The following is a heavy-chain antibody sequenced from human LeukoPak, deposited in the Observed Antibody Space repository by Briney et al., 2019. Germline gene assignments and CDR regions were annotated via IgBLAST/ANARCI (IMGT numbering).Heavy chain of an antibody. J-gene: IGHJ6*04. D-gene: IGHD3-10*01. CDR1: GFTFSSYE. CDR3: ARAPASYYGNYYYYGMDV. V-gene: IGHV3-48*03. CDR2: ISSSGSTI. Sequence: GGSLRLSCAASGFTFSSYEMNWVRQAPGKGLEWVSYISSSGSTIYYADPVKGRFTISRDNAKNSLYLQMNSLRAEDTAVYYCARAPASYYGNYYYYGMDVWGKGTTVTVSS.